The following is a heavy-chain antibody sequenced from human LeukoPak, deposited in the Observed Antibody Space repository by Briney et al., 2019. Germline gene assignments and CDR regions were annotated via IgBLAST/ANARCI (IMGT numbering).Heavy chain of an antibody. J-gene: IGHJ6*02. Sequence: SETLSLTCTVSGGSISSYYWSWIRQPAGKGLEWIGRIYTSGSTNYNPSLKSRVTMSVDTSKNQFSLKLSSVTAADTAVYYCAGFPSDYYGSGSYYYYYGMDVWGQGTTVTVSS. CDR2: IYTSGST. CDR1: GGSISSYY. V-gene: IGHV4-4*07. D-gene: IGHD3-10*01. CDR3: AGFPSDYYGSGSYYYYYGMDV.